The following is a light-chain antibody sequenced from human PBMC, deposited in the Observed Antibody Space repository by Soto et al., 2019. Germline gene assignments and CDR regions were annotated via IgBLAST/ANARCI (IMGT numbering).Light chain of an antibody. V-gene: IGKV1-5*03. CDR3: QQYNSYET. CDR2: KAS. Sequence: DIQMTQSPSTLSASVGDRVTITCRASQSISSWLAWYQQKPGKAPKLLIYKASSLESGVPSRFSGSGSGTEFTLTISSLQPDDFATYYCQQYNSYETFGRGTKVEIK. J-gene: IGKJ1*01. CDR1: QSISSW.